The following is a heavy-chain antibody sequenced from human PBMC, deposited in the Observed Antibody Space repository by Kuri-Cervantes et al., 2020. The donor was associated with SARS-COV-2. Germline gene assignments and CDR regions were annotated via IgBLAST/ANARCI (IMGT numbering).Heavy chain of an antibody. CDR2: INHSGST. CDR3: ARGRRGVPATVFDY. CDR1: GGSISSSSYY. V-gene: IGHV4-39*07. J-gene: IGHJ4*02. Sequence: SETLSLTCTVSGGSISSSSYYWSWIRQPPGKGLEWIGEINHSGSTNYNPSLKSRVTISVDTSKNQFSLKLSSVTAADTAVYYCARGRRGVPATVFDYWGQGTLVTVSS. D-gene: IGHD2-2*01.